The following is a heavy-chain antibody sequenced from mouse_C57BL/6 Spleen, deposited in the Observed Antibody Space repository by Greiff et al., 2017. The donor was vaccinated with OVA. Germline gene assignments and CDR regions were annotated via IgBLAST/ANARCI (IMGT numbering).Heavy chain of an antibody. V-gene: IGHV1-59*01. Sequence: QVQLQQSGAELVRPGTSVKLSCKASGYTFTSYWMHWVKQRPGQGLEWIGVIDPSDSYTNYNQKFKGKATLTVDTSSSTAYMQLSSLTSEDSAVYYCASDYDDFDYWGQGTTLTVSS. J-gene: IGHJ2*01. CDR1: GYTFTSYW. D-gene: IGHD2-4*01. CDR3: ASDYDDFDY. CDR2: IDPSDSYT.